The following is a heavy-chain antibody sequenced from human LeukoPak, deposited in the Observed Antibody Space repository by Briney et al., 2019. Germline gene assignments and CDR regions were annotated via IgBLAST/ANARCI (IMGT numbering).Heavy chain of an antibody. CDR3: ARTWARAFDI. Sequence: PSETLSLTCTVSGVSISTYFWSWIRQPPGKGLEWIGYIYNSGSTIYNPSLKSRVTMSLDTSKKLLSLNMTSVTAADTAVYYCARTWARAFDIWGQGTMVTVSS. CDR2: IYNSGST. J-gene: IGHJ3*02. V-gene: IGHV4-59*01. D-gene: IGHD7-27*01. CDR1: GVSISTYF.